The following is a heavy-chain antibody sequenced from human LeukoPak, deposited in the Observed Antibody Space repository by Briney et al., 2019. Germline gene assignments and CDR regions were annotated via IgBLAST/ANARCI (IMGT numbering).Heavy chain of an antibody. CDR2: INPNSGGT. J-gene: IGHJ5*01. CDR3: ARPLRLVYWFDS. Sequence: ASVKVSCKASGYTFTGYYMHWVRQAPGQGLEWMGWINPNSGGTNYAQKFQGRVTMTRDTAISTAYMELSRLRSDDTAVYYCARPLRLVYWFDSWGQGTLVTVSS. D-gene: IGHD3-16*01. V-gene: IGHV1-2*02. CDR1: GYTFTGYY.